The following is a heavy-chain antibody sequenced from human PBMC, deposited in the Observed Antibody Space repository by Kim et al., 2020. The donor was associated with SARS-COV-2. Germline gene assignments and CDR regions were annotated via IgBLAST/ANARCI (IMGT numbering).Heavy chain of an antibody. CDR3: ARTGGRVSPVGP. J-gene: IGHJ5*02. CDR1: GGSISNYY. CDR2: IYYSGST. V-gene: IGHV4-59*01. D-gene: IGHD3-16*01. Sequence: SETLSLTCTVSGGSISNYYWSWMRQSPGKGLEWIGYIYYSGSTNYNPSLKSRVTISVDTSKNQFSLKLSSVTAADTAVYYCARTGGRVSPVGPWGPGTLVTVSS.